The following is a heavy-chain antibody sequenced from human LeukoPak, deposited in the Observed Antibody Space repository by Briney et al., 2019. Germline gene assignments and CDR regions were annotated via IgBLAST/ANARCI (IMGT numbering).Heavy chain of an antibody. V-gene: IGHV1-8*01. J-gene: IGHJ6*02. D-gene: IGHD6-13*01. Sequence: APVKVSCKASGYTFTSYDINWVRQATGQGLEWMGWMNPNSGYTGYAQKFQGRVTMTRNTSISTAYMELSSLRSEDTAVYYCARVSSSSWYYYYGMDVWGQGTTVTVSS. CDR3: ARVSSSSWYYYYGMDV. CDR1: GYTFTSYD. CDR2: MNPNSGYT.